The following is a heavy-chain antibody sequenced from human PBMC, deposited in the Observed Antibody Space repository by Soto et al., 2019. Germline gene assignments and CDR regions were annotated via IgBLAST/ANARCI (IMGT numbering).Heavy chain of an antibody. Sequence: SETLSLTCTVSGGSISSYYWSWIRQPPGKGLEWIGYIYYNGNTKYSPSLKSRVTMSVDTSKNHFSLKLISVTTADTAVYFCAREGNLGRWIQPLDSWGQGTLVTVSS. CDR1: GGSISSYY. V-gene: IGHV4-59*01. D-gene: IGHD2-2*03. J-gene: IGHJ4*02. CDR2: IYYNGNT. CDR3: AREGNLGRWIQPLDS.